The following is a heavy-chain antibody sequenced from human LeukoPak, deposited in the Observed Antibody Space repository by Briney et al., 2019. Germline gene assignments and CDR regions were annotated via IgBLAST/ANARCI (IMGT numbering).Heavy chain of an antibody. CDR2: IRSKAYGGTT. CDR1: GFTFGDYA. CDR3: SKKGQNGDYGKPD. V-gene: IGHV3-49*04. Sequence: PGRSLRLSCTASGFTFGDYAMSWVRQAPGKGLEWVGFIRSKAYGGTTEYAASVKGRFTISRDDSKSIAYLQMNSLRADDTAVYYCSKKGQNGDYGKPDWGQGTLVTVSS. D-gene: IGHD4-17*01. J-gene: IGHJ4*02.